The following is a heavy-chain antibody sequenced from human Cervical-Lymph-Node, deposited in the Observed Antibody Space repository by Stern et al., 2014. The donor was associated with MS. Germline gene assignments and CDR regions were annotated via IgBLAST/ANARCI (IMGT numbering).Heavy chain of an antibody. J-gene: IGHJ4*02. CDR1: GFTVSRDY. CDR2: ITDGVSN. D-gene: IGHD1-1*01. CDR3: ARDTSSPERSDW. Sequence: EVQLVESGGGVIQPGGSLRLSCTASGFTVSRDYMTWVRQAPGQGLEWVLLITDGVSNFYTNSVNGRFTIAKDDSKNTVYLHMTSLRAEDTAMYYCARDTSSPERSDWWGQGTLVTVSS. V-gene: IGHV3-53*01.